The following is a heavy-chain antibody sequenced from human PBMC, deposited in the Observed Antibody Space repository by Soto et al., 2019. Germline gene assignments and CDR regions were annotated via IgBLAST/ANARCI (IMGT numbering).Heavy chain of an antibody. D-gene: IGHD3-10*01. J-gene: IGHJ4*02. V-gene: IGHV3-23*01. Sequence: GGSLRLSCAASGFTFSSYAMSWVRQAPGKGLEWVSAISGSGGSTYYADSVKGRFTISRDNSKNTLYLQMNSLRAEDTAVYYCASQVRREFSPPWGQGTLVTVSS. CDR3: ASQVRREFSPP. CDR2: ISGSGGST. CDR1: GFTFSSYA.